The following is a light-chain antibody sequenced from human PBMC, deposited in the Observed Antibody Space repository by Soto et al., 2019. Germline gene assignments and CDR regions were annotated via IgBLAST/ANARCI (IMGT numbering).Light chain of an antibody. CDR3: LQSYSTPLT. J-gene: IGKJ4*01. CDR2: KAS. V-gene: IGKV1-5*03. CDR1: QSVSSW. Sequence: DIQMTQSPSTLSASVGDRVTITCRASQSVSSWLAWYQQKPGKAPKLLIYKASSLESGVPSRFSGSGSGTEFTLAISSLQPDDFATYYCLQSYSTPLTFGGGTKVDI.